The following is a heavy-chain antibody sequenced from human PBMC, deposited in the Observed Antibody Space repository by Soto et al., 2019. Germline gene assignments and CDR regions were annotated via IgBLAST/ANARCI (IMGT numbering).Heavy chain of an antibody. V-gene: IGHV1-69*13. Sequence: ASVQVSCKASGGTFSSYGINWVRQAPGQGLEWMGGVIPLFGAANYAQKFQGRVTITADASTSMVYMHLSSLRSEDTAVYYCAREQHDPFDASGYYFNWFDPWGQGTLVTVSS. J-gene: IGHJ5*02. D-gene: IGHD3-22*01. CDR3: AREQHDPFDASGYYFNWFDP. CDR1: GGTFSSYG. CDR2: VIPLFGAA.